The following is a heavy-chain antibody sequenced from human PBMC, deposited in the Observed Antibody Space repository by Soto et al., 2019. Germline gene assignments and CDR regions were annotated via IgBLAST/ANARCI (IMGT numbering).Heavy chain of an antibody. V-gene: IGHV1-3*01. CDR3: ARILWFGESRYFDY. D-gene: IGHD3-10*01. CDR2: INAGNGNT. J-gene: IGHJ4*02. CDR1: GYTFTSYA. Sequence: QVQLVQSGAEVKKPGASVKVSCKASGYTFTSYAMHWVRQAPGQRLEWMGWINAGNGNTKYSQKFQGRVTITRDTYASTAYMELSSLRSEDTAVYYCARILWFGESRYFDYWGQGTLVTVSS.